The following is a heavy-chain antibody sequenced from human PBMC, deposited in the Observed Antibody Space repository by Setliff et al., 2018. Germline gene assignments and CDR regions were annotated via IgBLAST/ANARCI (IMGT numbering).Heavy chain of an antibody. V-gene: IGHV4-34*12. J-gene: IGHJ6*02. D-gene: IGHD3-10*01. Sequence: PSETLSLTCAIYGQSFSDYYWSWIRQPPGKGLEWIGEILHSGSNHYSPSLESRLTISVDTSKNQFSLKLSSVTAADTAVCYCARDHVYGSQYYYYYYCMDVWGQGTTVTVSS. CDR2: ILHSGSN. CDR3: ARDHVYGSQYYYYYYCMDV. CDR1: GQSFSDYY.